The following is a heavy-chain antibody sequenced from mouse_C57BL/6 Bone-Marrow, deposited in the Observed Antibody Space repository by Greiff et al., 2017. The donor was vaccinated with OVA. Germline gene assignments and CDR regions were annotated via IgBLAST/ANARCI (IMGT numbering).Heavy chain of an antibody. D-gene: IGHD2-3*01. Sequence: VQLQQSGAELVKPGASVKLSCKASGYTFTSYWMQWVKQRPGQGLEWIGEIDPSDSYPNYNQKFKGKATLTVDTSPSTAYMQLSSLTSEDSAVYYGARGGLLDYWGQGTTLTVSS. CDR2: IDPSDSYP. CDR3: ARGGLLDY. CDR1: GYTFTSYW. J-gene: IGHJ2*01. V-gene: IGHV1-50*01.